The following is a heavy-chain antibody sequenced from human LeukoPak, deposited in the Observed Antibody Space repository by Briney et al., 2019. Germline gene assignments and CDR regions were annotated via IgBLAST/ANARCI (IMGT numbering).Heavy chain of an antibody. CDR2: IWFDGSKK. CDR3: ARDFTGGYTYGYPDY. CDR1: GFPFSSYG. V-gene: IGHV3-33*01. D-gene: IGHD5-18*01. J-gene: IGHJ4*02. Sequence: PGKSLRFSCAAYGFPFSSYGMHWVRQAPGKGLEWVALIWFDGSKKYYVDSVKGRFTISRDNSKNTLSLQMNSLRAEDTVLYYCARDFTGGYTYGYPDYWGQGTLVTVSS.